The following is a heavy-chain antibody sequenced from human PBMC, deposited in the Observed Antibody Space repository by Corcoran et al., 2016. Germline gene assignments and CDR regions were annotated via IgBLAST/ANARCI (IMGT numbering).Heavy chain of an antibody. CDR1: GFTVSSNY. CDR2: IYSGGST. D-gene: IGHD6-19*01. J-gene: IGHJ6*02. V-gene: IGHV3-53*01. CDR3: ARDDLVELAGTVDYYYGMDV. Sequence: EVQLVESGGGLIQPGGSLRLSCAASGFTVSSNYMSWVRQAPGKGLEWVSVIYSGGSTYYADSVKGRFTISRDNSKNTLYLQMNSLRAEDTVVYYCARDDLVELAGTVDYYYGMDVWGQGTTVTVSS.